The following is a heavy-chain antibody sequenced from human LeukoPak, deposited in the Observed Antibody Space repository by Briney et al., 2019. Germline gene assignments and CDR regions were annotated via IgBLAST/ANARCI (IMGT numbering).Heavy chain of an antibody. CDR3: AREDIVATQHYGMDV. D-gene: IGHD5-12*01. CDR1: GFTFSSYW. CDR2: IDSDGSST. Sequence: GGSLRLSCAASGFTFSSYWMNWVRQAPGKGLVWVSRIDSDGSSTSYADSVKGRFTISRDNAKNTLYLQMNSLRAEDTAVYYCAREDIVATQHYGMDVWGQGTTVTVSS. J-gene: IGHJ6*02. V-gene: IGHV3-74*01.